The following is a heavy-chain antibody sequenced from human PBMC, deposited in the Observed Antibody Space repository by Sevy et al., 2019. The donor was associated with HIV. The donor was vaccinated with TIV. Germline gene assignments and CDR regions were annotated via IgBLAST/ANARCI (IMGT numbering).Heavy chain of an antibody. Sequence: GGSLRLSCVASGFSFSTYWMTWVRQAPGKGLEWVATMNKDGTERDYVDSLKGRFTISRDNTKTALFLQMNSLRAEDTVIYYCVREGLRDFSYSLDFWGQGTLVTVSS. CDR1: GFSFSTYW. V-gene: IGHV3-7*01. D-gene: IGHD5-18*01. J-gene: IGHJ4*02. CDR3: VREGLRDFSYSLDF. CDR2: MNKDGTER.